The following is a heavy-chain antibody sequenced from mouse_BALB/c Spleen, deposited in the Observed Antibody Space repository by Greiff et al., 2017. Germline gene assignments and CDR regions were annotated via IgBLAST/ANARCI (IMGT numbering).Heavy chain of an antibody. CDR3: ARSGGYGNYFDY. J-gene: IGHJ2*01. D-gene: IGHD1-2*01. V-gene: IGHV1-80*01. Sequence: QVQLKQSGAELVRPGSSVKISCKASGYAFSSYWMNGVKQRPGQGLEWIGQIYPGDGDTNYNGKFKGKATLTADKSSSTAYMQLSSLTSEDSAVYFCARSGGYGNYFDYWGQGTTLTVSS. CDR2: IYPGDGDT. CDR1: GYAFSSYW.